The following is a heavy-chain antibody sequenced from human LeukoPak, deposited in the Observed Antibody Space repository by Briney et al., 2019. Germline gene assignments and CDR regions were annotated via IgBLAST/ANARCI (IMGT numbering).Heavy chain of an antibody. V-gene: IGHV4-34*01. CDR1: SGSFSGYY. Sequence: SETLSLTCAVYSGSFSGYYWSWIRQPPGKGLEWIGEINHSGSTNYNPSLKSRVTISVDKSKNQFSLKLSSVTAADTAVYYCATLTPYGPADYWGQGTLVTVSS. CDR3: ATLTPYGPADY. D-gene: IGHD2-8*01. CDR2: INHSGST. J-gene: IGHJ4*02.